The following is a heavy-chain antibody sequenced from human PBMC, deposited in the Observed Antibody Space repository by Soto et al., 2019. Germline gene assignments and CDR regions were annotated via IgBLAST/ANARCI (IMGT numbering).Heavy chain of an antibody. CDR2: ISGSSTST. D-gene: IGHD3-10*01. J-gene: IGHJ4*02. V-gene: IGHV3-23*01. CDR3: AKDPSSGFAMENYFDY. Sequence: EVQLSGSGGGLVQPGGSLRLSCAASGFTFSSYAMSWVRQAPGKGREWVSAISGSSTSTYYADSVKCRFTISRDNSKNTLYLQMNSLRAEDTAVYYCAKDPSSGFAMENYFDYWGQGTLVTVSS. CDR1: GFTFSSYA.